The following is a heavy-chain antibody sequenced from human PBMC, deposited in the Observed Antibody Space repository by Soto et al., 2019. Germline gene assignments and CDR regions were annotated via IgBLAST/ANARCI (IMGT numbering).Heavy chain of an antibody. D-gene: IGHD3-10*01. Sequence: ASVKVSCKASGYTFTSYGISWVRQAPGQGHEWMGWISAYNGNTNYAQKLQGRVTMTTDTSTSTAYMELRSLRSDDTAVYYCASGSMVRGVRNYYYYGMDVWGQGTTVTVSS. CDR1: GYTFTSYG. CDR3: ASGSMVRGVRNYYYYGMDV. V-gene: IGHV1-18*01. J-gene: IGHJ6*02. CDR2: ISAYNGNT.